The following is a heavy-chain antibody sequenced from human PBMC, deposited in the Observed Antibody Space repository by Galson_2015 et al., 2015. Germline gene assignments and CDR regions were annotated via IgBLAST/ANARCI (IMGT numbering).Heavy chain of an antibody. CDR2: IRSKANSYAT. CDR3: TRLEEPTRGLRPFP. J-gene: IGHJ5*02. CDR1: GFTFSGSA. D-gene: IGHD4-17*01. Sequence: SLRLSCAASGFTFSGSAMHWVRQASGKGLEWVGRIRSKANSYATACAASVRGRFTISRDDSKNTAYLQMNSLKTEDTAVYYCTRLEEPTRGLRPFPWGQGTLVTVSS. V-gene: IGHV3-73*01.